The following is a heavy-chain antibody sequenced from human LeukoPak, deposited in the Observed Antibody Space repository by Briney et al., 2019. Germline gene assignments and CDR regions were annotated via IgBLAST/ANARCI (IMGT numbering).Heavy chain of an antibody. Sequence: SETLSLTRAVSGYSISSGYYWGWIRQPPGKGLEWIGSIYHSGSTYYNPSLRSRVTLSVDTSKNQFSLQLSSVTAADTAVYYCARDPFDYWGQGTLVTVSS. CDR3: ARDPFDY. J-gene: IGHJ4*02. CDR2: IYHSGST. V-gene: IGHV4-38-2*02. CDR1: GYSISSGYY.